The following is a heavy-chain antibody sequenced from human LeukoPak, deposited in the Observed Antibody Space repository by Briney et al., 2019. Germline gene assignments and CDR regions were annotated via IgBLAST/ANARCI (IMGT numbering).Heavy chain of an antibody. V-gene: IGHV4-39*07. Sequence: SETLSLTCTVSGGSISSGSYYWGWIRQPPGKGLEWIGTTHNRGSTYYNPSLKSRVTISVDTSKNQFSLKLSSVTAADTAVYYCAREGAAGGFDYWGQGTLVTVSS. CDR1: GGSISSGSYY. CDR3: AREGAAGGFDY. D-gene: IGHD6-25*01. CDR2: THNRGST. J-gene: IGHJ4*02.